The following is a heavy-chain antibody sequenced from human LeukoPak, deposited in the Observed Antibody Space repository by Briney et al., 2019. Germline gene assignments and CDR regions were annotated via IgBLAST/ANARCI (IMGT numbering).Heavy chain of an antibody. Sequence: GASVKVSCTASGYTFTSYAMHWVRQAPGQRLEWMGWINAGNGNTKYSQKFQGRVTITRDTSASTAYMELSGLRSEDTAVYYCARVLATMGIDYWGQGTLVTVSS. V-gene: IGHV1-3*01. D-gene: IGHD5-24*01. CDR3: ARVLATMGIDY. J-gene: IGHJ4*02. CDR2: INAGNGNT. CDR1: GYTFTSYA.